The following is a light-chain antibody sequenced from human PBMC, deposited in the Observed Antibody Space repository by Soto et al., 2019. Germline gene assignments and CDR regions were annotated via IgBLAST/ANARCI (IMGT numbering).Light chain of an antibody. V-gene: IGKV3-20*01. J-gene: IGKJ1*01. Sequence: EIVLTQSPATLSLSPGERATLSCRASQSVRGYLAWYQQKPGQAPRLLIYDASFRVTGLPARFSGSGSGTDFTLTISRLEPEDFAVYYCQQYGSSPWTFGQGTKVHIK. CDR3: QQYGSSPWT. CDR2: DAS. CDR1: QSVRGY.